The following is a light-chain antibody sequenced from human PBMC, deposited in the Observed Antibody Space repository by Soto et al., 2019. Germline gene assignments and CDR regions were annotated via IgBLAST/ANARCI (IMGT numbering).Light chain of an antibody. CDR3: QHYNNWPFT. V-gene: IGKV3-15*01. Sequence: EIVMTQSPATLSVSPGVRATLSCRAIQSVSSNLALYQQKPGQAPTLLIYGASARATGIPARFSGSGSGTEFTLTISSLQSEDFAVYYCQHYNNWPFTFGQGTKLEI. CDR1: QSVSSN. CDR2: GAS. J-gene: IGKJ2*01.